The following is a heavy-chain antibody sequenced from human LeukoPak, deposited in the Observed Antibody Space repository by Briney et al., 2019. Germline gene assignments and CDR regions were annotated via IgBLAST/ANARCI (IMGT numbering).Heavy chain of an antibody. CDR3: AKEAPEWLLLPDY. V-gene: IGHV3-30*02. CDR2: IRYDGSNK. Sequence: GGSLRLSCAASGFTFSSYGIHWVRQAPGKGLEWVAFIRYDGSNKYYADSVKGRFTISRDNSKNTLYLQMNSLRAEDTAVYYCAKEAPEWLLLPDYWGQGTLVTVSS. CDR1: GFTFSSYG. J-gene: IGHJ4*02. D-gene: IGHD3-22*01.